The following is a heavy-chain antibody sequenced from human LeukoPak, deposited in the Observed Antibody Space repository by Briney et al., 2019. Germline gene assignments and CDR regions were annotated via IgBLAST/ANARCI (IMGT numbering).Heavy chain of an antibody. CDR3: ARGFSGFGVVIVYDAFDI. CDR1: GYTFTGYY. V-gene: IGHV1-2*02. D-gene: IGHD3-3*01. Sequence: GASVKVSCKASGYTFTGYYMHWVRQAPGQGLEWMGWINPNSGGTNYAQKFQGRVTMTGDTSISTAYMELSRLRSDDTAVYYCARGFSGFGVVIVYDAFDIWGQGTMVTVSS. CDR2: INPNSGGT. J-gene: IGHJ3*02.